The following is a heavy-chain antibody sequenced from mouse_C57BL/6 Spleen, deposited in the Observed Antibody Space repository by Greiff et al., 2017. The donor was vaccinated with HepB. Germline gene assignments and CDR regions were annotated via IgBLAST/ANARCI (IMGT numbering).Heavy chain of an antibody. CDR3: ARSDGPYFDY. D-gene: IGHD2-3*01. CDR1: GFTFSDYG. Sequence: EVKLVESGGGLVKPGGSLKLSCAASGFTFSDYGMHWVRQAPEKGLEWVAYISSGSSTIYYADTVKGRFTISRDNAKNTLFLQMTSLRSEDTAMYYCARSDGPYFDYWGQGTTLTVSS. V-gene: IGHV5-17*01. J-gene: IGHJ2*01. CDR2: ISSGSSTI.